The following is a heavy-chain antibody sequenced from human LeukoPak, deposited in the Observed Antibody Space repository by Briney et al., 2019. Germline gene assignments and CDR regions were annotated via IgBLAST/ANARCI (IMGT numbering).Heavy chain of an antibody. CDR3: ARGHYDSSGYYYDGGFDI. Sequence: EASVKVSCKASGYTFTGYYMHWVRQAPGQGLEWMGRINPNSGGTNYAQKFQGGVTMTRDTSISTAYMELSRLRSDDTAVYYCARGHYDSSGYYYDGGFDIWGQGTMVTVSS. D-gene: IGHD3-22*01. V-gene: IGHV1-2*06. J-gene: IGHJ3*02. CDR2: INPNSGGT. CDR1: GYTFTGYY.